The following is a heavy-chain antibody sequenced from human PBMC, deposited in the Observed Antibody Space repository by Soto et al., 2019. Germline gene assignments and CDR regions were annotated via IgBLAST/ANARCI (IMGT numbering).Heavy chain of an antibody. CDR1: GASISSYY. CDR2: ISYSGST. V-gene: IGHV4-59*01. CDR3: ARAQPFEFHNWFDP. J-gene: IGHJ5*02. D-gene: IGHD2-2*01. Sequence: QVQLQESGPGLVKTSEALFLTCTVTGASISSYYWSWIRQPPGKGLEWIGHISYSGSTNYNPSVMGRVTVSVDMSTNQFSLKLSSVTAADTAVYYCARAQPFEFHNWFDPWGQGTLVSVSS.